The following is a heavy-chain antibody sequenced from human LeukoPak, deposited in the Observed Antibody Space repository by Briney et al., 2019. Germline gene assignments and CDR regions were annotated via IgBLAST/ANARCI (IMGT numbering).Heavy chain of an antibody. CDR3: ARQGGSAGGAFDI. J-gene: IGHJ3*02. Sequence: NPSETLSLTCTVSGGSIISGSFYWGWLRQSPGKGLEWIGSIYHSGSTYYNPSLKSRVTISVDTSKDQFSLKLSSVTAADTAVYYCARQGGSAGGAFDIWGQGTMVTVSS. V-gene: IGHV4-39*01. CDR2: IYHSGST. CDR1: GGSIISGSFY. D-gene: IGHD3-10*01.